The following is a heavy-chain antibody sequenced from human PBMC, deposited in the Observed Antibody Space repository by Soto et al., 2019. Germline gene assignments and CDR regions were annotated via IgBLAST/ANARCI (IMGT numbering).Heavy chain of an antibody. Sequence: RASVKVSCKASGYTFTGYYMHWVRQAPGQGLEWMGGIIPIFGTANYAQKFQGRVTITADESTSTACMELSSLRSEDTAVYYCARDQGHRIFDPWGQGTLVTVSS. V-gene: IGHV1-69*13. J-gene: IGHJ5*02. CDR3: ARDQGHRIFDP. CDR2: IIPIFGTA. CDR1: GYTFTGYY. D-gene: IGHD3-16*02.